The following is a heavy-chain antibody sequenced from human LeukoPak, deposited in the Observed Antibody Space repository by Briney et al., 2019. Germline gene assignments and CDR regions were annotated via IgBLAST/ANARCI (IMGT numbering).Heavy chain of an antibody. J-gene: IGHJ5*02. CDR2: INPNSGGT. CDR3: ARHRLATLNWFDP. CDR1: GYTFTGYY. V-gene: IGHV1-2*02. Sequence: GAAVKVSCKASGYTFTGYYMHWVRQAPGQGLEWMGWINPNSGGTNYAQKFQGRVTITRNTSISTAYMELRSLRSDDTAVYYCARHRLATLNWFDPWGQGTLVTVSS.